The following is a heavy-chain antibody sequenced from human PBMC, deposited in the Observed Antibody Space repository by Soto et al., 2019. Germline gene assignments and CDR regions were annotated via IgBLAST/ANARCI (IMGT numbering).Heavy chain of an antibody. J-gene: IGHJ6*02. CDR3: ARQVVPTAIEYYYGMDV. CDR1: GYTFTRYG. D-gene: IGHD2-2*01. Sequence: QLQLVQSGAEVKKPGASVKVSCKASGYTFTRYGISWVRQAPGQGLEWMGWISGYNGDTKYAQIRQGRVTMTTDTSTSTTHMELRSLRSDDTAIYYCARQVVPTAIEYYYGMDVWGQGTTVTVSS. CDR2: ISGYNGDT. V-gene: IGHV1-18*01.